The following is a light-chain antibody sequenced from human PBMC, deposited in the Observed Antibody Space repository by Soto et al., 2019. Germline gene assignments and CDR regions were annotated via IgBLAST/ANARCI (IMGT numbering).Light chain of an antibody. CDR1: SSNIEFNY. CDR3: ATWDDSLSGVV. Sequence: QSVLTQPPSASGTPGQGVTISCSGSSSNIEFNYVYWYQYLPGTAPKLLIYRNDQRPSGVPDRFYGSKSGATASLAISGLRSEDEAEYSCATWDDSLSGVVFGGGTKLTV. J-gene: IGLJ3*02. CDR2: RND. V-gene: IGLV1-47*01.